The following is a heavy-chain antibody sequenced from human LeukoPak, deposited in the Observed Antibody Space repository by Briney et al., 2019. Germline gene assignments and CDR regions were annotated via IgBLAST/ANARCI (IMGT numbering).Heavy chain of an antibody. J-gene: IGHJ4*02. V-gene: IGHV1-18*01. Sequence: GASVKASCKASGYTFTSYGISWVRQAPGQGLEWMGWISAYNGNTNYAQKLQGRVTMTTDTSTSTAYMELRSLRSDDTAVYYCARDALMIVVVNYENYFDYWGQGTLVTVSS. D-gene: IGHD3-22*01. CDR2: ISAYNGNT. CDR3: ARDALMIVVVNYENYFDY. CDR1: GYTFTSYG.